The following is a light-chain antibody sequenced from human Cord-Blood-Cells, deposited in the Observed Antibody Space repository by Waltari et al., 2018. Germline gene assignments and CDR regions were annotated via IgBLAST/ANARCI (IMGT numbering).Light chain of an antibody. V-gene: IGLV2-14*01. Sequence: QSALTQPASVSGSPGQSITISCTGTSSDVGGYNYVSWYQQHPGKAPKLMIYEVSNRPPGVSNRFSVSKSGNTASLTISGLQAEDEADYYCSSYTSSSTLVFGGGTKLTVL. J-gene: IGLJ2*01. CDR1: SSDVGGYNY. CDR3: SSYTSSSTLV. CDR2: EVS.